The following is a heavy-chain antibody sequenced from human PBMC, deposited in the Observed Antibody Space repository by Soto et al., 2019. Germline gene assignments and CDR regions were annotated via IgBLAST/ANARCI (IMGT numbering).Heavy chain of an antibody. V-gene: IGHV1-69*01. CDR3: ARANGGVGATPDY. CDR2: MLPIFVTA. J-gene: IGHJ4*02. CDR1: VGTFSSYA. Sequence: QVKLVQSGAEVKKPGSSVKVSCKASVGTFSSYAISWLRQAPGQGPEWMGGMLPIFVTANYAQKFQGSVTITADESTSTAYMELSSLRSEDTAVYYCARANGGVGATPDYWGQGTLVTVSS. D-gene: IGHD1-26*01.